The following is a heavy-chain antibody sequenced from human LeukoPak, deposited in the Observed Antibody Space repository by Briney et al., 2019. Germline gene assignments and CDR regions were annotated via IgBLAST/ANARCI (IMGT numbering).Heavy chain of an antibody. D-gene: IGHD3-22*01. CDR1: GGSFSGYY. J-gene: IGHJ4*02. CDR2: INHSGST. V-gene: IGHV4-34*01. Sequence: SETLSLTCAVYGGSFSGYYWSWIRQPPGKGLEWIGEINHSGSTNYNPSLKGRVTISVDTSKNQFSLKLSSVTAADTAVYYCARGYYDSSGYIVWGQGTLVTVSS. CDR3: ARGYYDSSGYIV.